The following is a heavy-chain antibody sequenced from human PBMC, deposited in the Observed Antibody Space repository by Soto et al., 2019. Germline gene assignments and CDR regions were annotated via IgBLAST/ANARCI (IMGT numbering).Heavy chain of an antibody. CDR1: GFTFSSYG. D-gene: IGHD2-2*01. CDR2: ISYDGSNK. Sequence: QVQLVESGGGVVQPGRSLRLSCAASGFTFSSYGMHWVRQAPGKGLEWVAVISYDGSNKYYADSVKCRFTISRDNSKNPLYLQMNSLRAEDTAVYYCAKDLAAPAAVSYYGMDVWGQGTTVTVSS. CDR3: AKDLAAPAAVSYYGMDV. J-gene: IGHJ6*02. V-gene: IGHV3-30*18.